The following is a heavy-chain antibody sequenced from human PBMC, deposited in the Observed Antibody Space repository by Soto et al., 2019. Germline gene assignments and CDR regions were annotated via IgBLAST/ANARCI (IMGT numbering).Heavy chain of an antibody. Sequence: ASVKVSCKASCYTFTSHSFAWVRQAPGQELEWMGWVSTYNCKTDYAPKSQSRLTMPAASRTRTVYMELSSLRPDDTAVYPCARLLPEGATYREDAFDSWGQLPKVTVS. CDR3: ARLLPEGATYREDAFDS. V-gene: IGHV1-18*01. CDR2: VSTYNCKT. D-gene: IGHD1-26*01. J-gene: IGHJ3*02. CDR1: CYTFTSHS.